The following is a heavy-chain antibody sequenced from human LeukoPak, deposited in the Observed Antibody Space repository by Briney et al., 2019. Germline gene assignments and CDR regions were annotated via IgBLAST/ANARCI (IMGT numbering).Heavy chain of an antibody. J-gene: IGHJ4*02. V-gene: IGHV4-34*01. D-gene: IGHD1-26*01. Sequence: SETLSLTCAVYGGSFSGYYWSWIRQPPGKGLEWIGEINHSGSTNYNPSLKSRVTISVDTSKNQFSLKLSSVTAADTAVYYCARGRRAIGGSSLGYWGQGTLVTVSS. CDR1: GGSFSGYY. CDR2: INHSGST. CDR3: ARGRRAIGGSSLGY.